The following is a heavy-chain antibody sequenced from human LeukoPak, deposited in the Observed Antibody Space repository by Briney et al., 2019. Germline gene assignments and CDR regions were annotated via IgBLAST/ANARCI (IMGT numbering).Heavy chain of an antibody. D-gene: IGHD2-2*03. CDR3: AGLDIVVVGGS. CDR2: ISSSSSYI. J-gene: IGHJ4*02. Sequence: GGSLRLSCAASGFTFSSYSMNWVRQAPGKGLEWVSSISSSSSYIYYADSVKGRFTISRDNAKNSLYLQMNSLRAEDTAVYYCAGLDIVVVGGSWGQGTLVTVSS. CDR1: GFTFSSYS. V-gene: IGHV3-21*01.